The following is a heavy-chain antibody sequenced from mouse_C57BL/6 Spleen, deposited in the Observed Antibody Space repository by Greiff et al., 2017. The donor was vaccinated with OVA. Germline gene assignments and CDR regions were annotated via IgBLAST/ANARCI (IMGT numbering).Heavy chain of an antibody. V-gene: IGHV5-9-1*02. D-gene: IGHD4-1*01. CDR2: ISSGGDYI. J-gene: IGHJ2*01. CDR1: GFTFSSYA. CDR3: TRERTGTGTYFDY. Sequence: EVNVVESGEGLVKPGGSLKLSCAASGFTFSSYAMSWVRQTPEKRLEWVAYISSGGDYIYYADTVKGRFTISRDNARNTLYLQMSSLKSEDTAMYYCTRERTGTGTYFDYWGQGTTLTVSS.